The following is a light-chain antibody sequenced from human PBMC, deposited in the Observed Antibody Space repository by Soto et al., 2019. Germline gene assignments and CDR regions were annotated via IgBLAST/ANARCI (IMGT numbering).Light chain of an antibody. Sequence: EIVLTQSPGTLLLSPGERPTSPSGAIQRITATYLACYQQKPGQAPRLLIYGASSRATGIPDRFSGSGSGTDFTLTISRLEPEDFAVYYCQQYGSSPLYTFGQGTKLEIK. CDR2: GAS. CDR1: QRITATY. CDR3: QQYGSSPLYT. J-gene: IGKJ2*01. V-gene: IGKV3-20*01.